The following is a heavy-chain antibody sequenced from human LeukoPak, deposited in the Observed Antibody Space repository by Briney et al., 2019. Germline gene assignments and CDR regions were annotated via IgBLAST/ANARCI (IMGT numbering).Heavy chain of an antibody. Sequence: GGSLRLSCAASGFTVSSNYMSWVRQAPGKGLEWVSVIYSGGSTYYADSVKGRFTISRDNSKNTLYLQMNSLRAEGTAVYYCARAAYYYGSGSYSGRYYFDYWGQGTLVTVSS. CDR2: IYSGGST. J-gene: IGHJ4*02. D-gene: IGHD3-10*01. CDR1: GFTVSSNY. V-gene: IGHV3-66*01. CDR3: ARAAYYYGSGSYSGRYYFDY.